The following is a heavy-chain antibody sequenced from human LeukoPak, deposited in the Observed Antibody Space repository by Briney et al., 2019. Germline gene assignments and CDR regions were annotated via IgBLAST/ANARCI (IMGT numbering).Heavy chain of an antibody. CDR3: ARDYYDSSRFDP. Sequence: GASVKVSCKASGGTFSSYAISWVRQAPGQGLEWMGRIIPILGIANYAQKFQGRVTITADKSTSTAYMELSSLRSEDTAVYYCARDYYDSSRFDPWGQGTLVTVSS. CDR1: GGTFSSYA. V-gene: IGHV1-69*04. CDR2: IIPILGIA. J-gene: IGHJ5*02. D-gene: IGHD3-22*01.